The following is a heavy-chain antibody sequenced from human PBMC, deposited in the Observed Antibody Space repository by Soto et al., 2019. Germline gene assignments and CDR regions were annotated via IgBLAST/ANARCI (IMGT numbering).Heavy chain of an antibody. D-gene: IGHD3-3*01. CDR1: GGTFSSYA. J-gene: IGHJ6*03. V-gene: IGHV1-69*13. CDR3: ARWRTILKDYMDV. Sequence: GASVKVSCKASGGTFSSYAIYWVRQAPGQGLEWMGGIIPIFGTANYAQKFQGRVTITADESTSTAYMELSSLRSEDTAVYYCARWRTILKDYMDVWGKGTTVTVSS. CDR2: IIPIFGTA.